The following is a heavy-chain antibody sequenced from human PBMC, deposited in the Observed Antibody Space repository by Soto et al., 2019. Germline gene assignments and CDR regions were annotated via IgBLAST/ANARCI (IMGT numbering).Heavy chain of an antibody. V-gene: IGHV1-69*08. CDR2: IIPILGIA. J-gene: IGHJ5*02. CDR3: ARDPHGEGWFDP. CDR1: GGTFSSYT. Sequence: QVQLVQSGAEVKKPGSSVKVSCKASGGTFSSYTISWVRQAPGQGLEWMGRIIPILGIANYAQKCQGRVTITADKSTSTAYMELSSLRSEDTAVYYCARDPHGEGWFDPWGQGTLVTVSS.